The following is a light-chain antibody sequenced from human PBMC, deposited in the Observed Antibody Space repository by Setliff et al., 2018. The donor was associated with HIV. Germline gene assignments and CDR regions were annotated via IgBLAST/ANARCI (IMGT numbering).Light chain of an antibody. CDR1: SSNIGSNY. Sequence: QSVLTQPPSASGTPGQRVTISCSGSSSNIGSNYVYWYQHLPGTAPKLLIYRNNQRPSVVPDRFSGSKSGTSASLAISGLQSEDEADYYCAAWDDSLNGYVFGTGTKVTVL. V-gene: IGLV1-47*01. CDR2: RNN. CDR3: AAWDDSLNGYV. J-gene: IGLJ1*01.